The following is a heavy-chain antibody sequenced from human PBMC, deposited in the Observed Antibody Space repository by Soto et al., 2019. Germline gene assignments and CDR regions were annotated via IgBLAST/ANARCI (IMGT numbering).Heavy chain of an antibody. D-gene: IGHD1-7*01. J-gene: IGHJ5*02. CDR1: GGSSNRCS. Sequence: ESLVVTGSGAGGSSNRCSRSLIRQPPGKGLEWIGEINHSGSTNYNPSLKSRVTISVDTSKNQFSLKLSSVTAADTAVYYCARLKLELRGTWFEPWGQGTLATVSS. CDR2: INHSGST. V-gene: IGHV4-34*01. CDR3: ARLKLELRGTWFEP.